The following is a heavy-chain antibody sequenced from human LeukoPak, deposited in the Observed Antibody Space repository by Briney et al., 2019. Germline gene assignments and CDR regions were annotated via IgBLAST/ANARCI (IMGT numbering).Heavy chain of an antibody. J-gene: IGHJ5*02. CDR3: AKDLEYYDILSGGFDP. CDR1: GFTFSSYG. D-gene: IGHD3-9*01. CDR2: ISYDGSNK. V-gene: IGHV3-30*18. Sequence: PGRSLRLSCAASGFTFSSYGMHWVRQAPGKGLEWVAVISYDGSNKYYADSVKSRFTISRDNSKNTLYLQMNCLRAEETAVYYCAKDLEYYDILSGGFDPWGQGNLVTVSS.